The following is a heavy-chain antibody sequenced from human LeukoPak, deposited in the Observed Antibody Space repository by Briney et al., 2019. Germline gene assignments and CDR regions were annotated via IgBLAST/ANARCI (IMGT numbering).Heavy chain of an antibody. CDR3: AKALTLRSGYDYFDY. CDR2: ISGSGGST. CDR1: GFTFSSYA. V-gene: IGHV3-23*01. J-gene: IGHJ4*02. Sequence: GGSLRLSCAASGFTFSSYAMSWVRQAPGKGLEWVSAISGSGGSTYYADSVKGRFTISRDNSKNTLYLQMNSLRAEDTAVYYRAKALTLRSGYDYFDYWGQGTLVTVSS. D-gene: IGHD5-12*01.